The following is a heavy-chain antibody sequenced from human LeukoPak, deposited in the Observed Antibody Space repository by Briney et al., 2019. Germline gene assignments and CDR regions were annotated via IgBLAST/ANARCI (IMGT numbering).Heavy chain of an antibody. Sequence: ASVKVSCKASGYTFTSYGISWVRQAPGQGLEWTGWISAYNGNTDYAQKLQGRVTMTTDTSTSTAYMELRSLRSDDTAVYYCARDTSLEGYYFGYYYYYGMDVWGQGTTVTVSS. CDR2: ISAYNGNT. J-gene: IGHJ6*02. D-gene: IGHD2/OR15-2a*01. CDR1: GYTFTSYG. V-gene: IGHV1-18*01. CDR3: ARDTSLEGYYFGYYYYYGMDV.